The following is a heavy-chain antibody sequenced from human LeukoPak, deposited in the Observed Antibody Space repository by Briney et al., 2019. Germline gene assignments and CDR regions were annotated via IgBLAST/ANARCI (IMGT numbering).Heavy chain of an antibody. CDR1: GFAFRDYY. CDR3: ARDLAMAGRDLDY. Sequence: PGGSLRLSCAASGFAFRDYYMDWLRQAPGKGLEGVAYISNSGAIIYYAESVKGRFTISRDNAKNSLYLQMNSLRAEDTALYYCARDLAMAGRDLDYWGQGTLVTVSS. CDR2: ISNSGAII. V-gene: IGHV3-11*01. J-gene: IGHJ4*02. D-gene: IGHD6-19*01.